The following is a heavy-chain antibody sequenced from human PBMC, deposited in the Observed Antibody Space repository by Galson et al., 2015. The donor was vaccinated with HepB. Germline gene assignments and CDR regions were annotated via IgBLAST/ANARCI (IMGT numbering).Heavy chain of an antibody. J-gene: IGHJ4*02. V-gene: IGHV3-9*01. CDR1: GFTFDDYA. D-gene: IGHD2-21*02. Sequence: SLRLSCAASGFTFDDYAMHWVRQAPGKGLEWVSGISWNSGSIGYADSVKGRFTISRDNAKNSLYLQMNSLRAEDTALYYCARGFRVVTAILGYWGQGTLVTVSS. CDR3: ARGFRVVTAILGY. CDR2: ISWNSGSI.